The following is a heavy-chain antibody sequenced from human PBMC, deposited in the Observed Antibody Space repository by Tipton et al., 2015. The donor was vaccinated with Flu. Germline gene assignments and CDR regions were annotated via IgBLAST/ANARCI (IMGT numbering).Heavy chain of an antibody. D-gene: IGHD2-21*02. J-gene: IGHJ5*01. Sequence: QLVQSGPEVKKPGSSVKVACKASGDTISSFGISWVRQAPGQGLEWMGGIIPFFDATNSAQKFQGRLTITADESTSTAYMELSSLTSEDTAIYYCARDHAYCGVACYHNWFDSWGQGTLVTVSS. CDR1: GDTISSFG. CDR3: ARDHAYCGVACYHNWFDS. V-gene: IGHV1-69*01. CDR2: IIPFFDAT.